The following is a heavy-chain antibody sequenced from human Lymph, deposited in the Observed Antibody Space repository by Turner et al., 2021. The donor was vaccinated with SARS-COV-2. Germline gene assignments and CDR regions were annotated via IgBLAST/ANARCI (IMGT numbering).Heavy chain of an antibody. CDR1: VFIFSSYG. CDR2: MLYDGSNK. CDR3: ARDYLGYCTNGVCYPLGY. D-gene: IGHD2-8*01. V-gene: IGHV3-33*01. J-gene: IGHJ4*02. Sequence: QVQLVESGGGVVQPGRALRLSCVASVFIFSSYGMHWVRPAPGKGLEWLAVMLYDGSNKYYADSVKGRFTISRDNSKNTLYLQMNSLRAEDTAVYYCARDYLGYCTNGVCYPLGYWGQGTLVTVSS.